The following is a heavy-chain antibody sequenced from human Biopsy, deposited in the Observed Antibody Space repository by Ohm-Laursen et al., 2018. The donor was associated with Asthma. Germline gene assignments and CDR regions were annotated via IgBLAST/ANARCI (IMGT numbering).Heavy chain of an antibody. J-gene: IGHJ4*02. CDR3: AGFCSGGNCPDH. V-gene: IGHV4-59*07. Sequence: SVTLSRTSAGYGVSFSSNYWTRHRQPPGKELEGIGTIHYSGSTYSNPSLKSRVTISVDSSKKQISLRLSSVIAADTAVYYCAGFCSGGNCPDHWGQGTLVTVSS. D-gene: IGHD2-15*01. CDR1: GVSFSSNY. CDR2: IHYSGST.